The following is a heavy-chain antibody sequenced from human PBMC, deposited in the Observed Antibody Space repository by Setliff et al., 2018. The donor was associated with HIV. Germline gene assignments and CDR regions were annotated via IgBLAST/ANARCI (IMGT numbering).Heavy chain of an antibody. J-gene: IGHJ6*03. D-gene: IGHD6-13*01. CDR3: ARAQPYYYYYMDV. CDR2: IHYSGST. Sequence: PSETLSLTCTVSGGSISSHYWSWIRQPPGKGLEWIGYIHYSGSTNYNPSLKSRVTISVDTSKNQFSLKLSSVTAADTAVYYCARAQPYYYYYMDVWGKGTTVTVSS. CDR1: GGSISSHY. V-gene: IGHV4-59*11.